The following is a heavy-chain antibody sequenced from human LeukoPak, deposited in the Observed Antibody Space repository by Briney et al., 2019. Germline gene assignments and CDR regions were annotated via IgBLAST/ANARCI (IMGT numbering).Heavy chain of an antibody. CDR2: IIPIFGTA. CDR1: GGTFSSYA. V-gene: IGHV1-69*01. CDR3: ARDRRYYGSGSYNTPFYFDY. D-gene: IGHD3-10*01. Sequence: ASVKVSCKASGGTFSSYAISWVRQAPGQGLEWMGGIIPIFGTANYAQKFQGRVTITADESTSTAYMELSSLRSEDTAVYYCARDRRYYGSGSYNTPFYFDYWGQGTLVTVSS. J-gene: IGHJ4*02.